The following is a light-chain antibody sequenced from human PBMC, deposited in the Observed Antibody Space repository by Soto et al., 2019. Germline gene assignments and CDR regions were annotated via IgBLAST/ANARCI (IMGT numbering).Light chain of an antibody. CDR1: SVDVGAYNF. J-gene: IGLJ3*02. V-gene: IGLV2-11*01. CDR3: CSYAGSNTLWV. CDR2: DVS. Sequence: QSALTQPRSVSGSPGQPVTISCTGTSVDVGAYNFVSWYQHRPGKAPKLMIYDVSQRPSGVPDRFSGSKSGNTASLTISGLQTEDEADYFCCSYAGSNTLWVFGGGTKLTVL.